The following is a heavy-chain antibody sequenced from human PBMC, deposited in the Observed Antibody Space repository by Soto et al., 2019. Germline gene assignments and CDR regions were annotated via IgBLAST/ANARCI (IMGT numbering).Heavy chain of an antibody. V-gene: IGHV3-30-3*01. Sequence: QVQLVESGGGVVKPGRSLRLSCAASGFTFSSYAMHWVRQAPGKGLEWVAVISYDGSNKYYADSVKGRFTISRDNSKNTLYLQMNSLRAEDTAVYYCARGGNYYYGMDVWGQGTTVTVSS. CDR3: ARGGNYYYGMDV. CDR1: GFTFSSYA. J-gene: IGHJ6*02. CDR2: ISYDGSNK.